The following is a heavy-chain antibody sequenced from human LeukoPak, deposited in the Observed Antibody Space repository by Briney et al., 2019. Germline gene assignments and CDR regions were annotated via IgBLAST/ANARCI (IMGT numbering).Heavy chain of an antibody. CDR2: ISYDATKK. V-gene: IGHV3-30-3*01. J-gene: IGHJ3*02. Sequence: GGSLRLSCAASGFTFSNVWMEWVRQAPGKGLEWVAVISYDATKKNHADSVKGRLTISRDNSKKTLYLQINSLSPEETAVYYCAREYGDYGKASDIWGQGTMVTVSS. D-gene: IGHD4-17*01. CDR3: AREYGDYGKASDI. CDR1: GFTFSNVW.